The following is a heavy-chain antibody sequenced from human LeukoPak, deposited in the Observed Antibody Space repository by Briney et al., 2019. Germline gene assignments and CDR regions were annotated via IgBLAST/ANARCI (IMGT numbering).Heavy chain of an antibody. V-gene: IGHV1-2*02. D-gene: IGHD1-26*01. CDR3: ARDKSWEWGLLNAFDI. CDR2: INPNSGGT. CDR1: GYTFTSYG. J-gene: IGHJ3*02. Sequence: ASVKVSCKASGYTFTSYGISWVRQAPGQGLEWMGWINPNSGGTNYAQKFQGRVTMTRDTSISTAHMELSRLRSDDTAVYYCARDKSWEWGLLNAFDIWGQGTMVTVSS.